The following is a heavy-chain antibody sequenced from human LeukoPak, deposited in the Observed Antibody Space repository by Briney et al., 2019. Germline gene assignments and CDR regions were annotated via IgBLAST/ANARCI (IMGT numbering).Heavy chain of an antibody. CDR3: ARGGRIFGYCSGGSCYFDY. Sequence: SETLSLTCAVSGGSISSSNWWSWVRQPPGKGLEWIGEIYHSGSTNYNPSLKSRVTISVDKSKNQFSQKLSSVTAADTAVYYCARGGRIFGYCSGGSCYFDYWGQGTLVTVSS. J-gene: IGHJ4*02. CDR1: GGSISSSNW. D-gene: IGHD2-15*01. CDR2: IYHSGST. V-gene: IGHV4-4*02.